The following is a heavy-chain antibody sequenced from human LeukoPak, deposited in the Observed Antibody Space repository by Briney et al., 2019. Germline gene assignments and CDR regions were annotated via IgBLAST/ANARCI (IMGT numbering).Heavy chain of an antibody. D-gene: IGHD3-3*01. CDR1: GFTFSSYS. CDR2: ISSSSSYI. J-gene: IGHJ5*02. V-gene: IGHV3-21*04. Sequence: PGGSLRLSCAASGFTFSSYSMNWVRQAPGKGLEWVSSISSSSSYIYYADSVKGRFTISRDNSKNTLYLQMNSLRAEDTALYYCGKDLGHYDFWSGAYNWFDPWGQGALVTVSS. CDR3: GKDLGHYDFWSGAYNWFDP.